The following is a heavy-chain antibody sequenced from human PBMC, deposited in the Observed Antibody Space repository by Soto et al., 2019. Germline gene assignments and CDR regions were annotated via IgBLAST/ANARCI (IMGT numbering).Heavy chain of an antibody. J-gene: IGHJ4*02. Sequence: SVXVSCKAALGTVSVDAIIFFLRAPGQGLECMGWIIPIFGTANYAQKFQGRVTITADESTSTAYMELSSMRSEDTAVYYCAREETDGYTPLYSFEYWGQGTLV. D-gene: IGHD5-12*01. CDR2: IIPIFGTA. CDR1: LGTVSVDA. V-gene: IGHV1-69*13. CDR3: AREETDGYTPLYSFEY.